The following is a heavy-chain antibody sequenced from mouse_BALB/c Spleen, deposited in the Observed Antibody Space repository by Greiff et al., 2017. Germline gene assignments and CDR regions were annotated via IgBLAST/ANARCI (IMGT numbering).Heavy chain of an antibody. J-gene: IGHJ3*01. D-gene: IGHD2-3*01. CDR1: GYTFTSYW. CDR2: INPSNGRT. Sequence: QVQLQQSGAELVKPGASVKLSCKASGYTFTSYWMHWVKQRPGQGLEWIGEINPSNGRTNYNEKFKSKATLTVDKSSSTAYMQLSSLTSEDSAVYYCARYDDGYYAFAYWGQGTLVTVSA. CDR3: ARYDDGYYAFAY. V-gene: IGHV1S81*02.